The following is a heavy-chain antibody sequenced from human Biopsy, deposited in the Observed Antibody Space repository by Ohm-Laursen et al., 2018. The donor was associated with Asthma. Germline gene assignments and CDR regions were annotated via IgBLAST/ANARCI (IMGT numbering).Heavy chain of an antibody. J-gene: IGHJ4*02. D-gene: IGHD6-19*01. CDR1: RFTYE. Sequence: SLRLSCTASRFTYEMHWVRQAPGKGLEWVAVISYDGSSIYYADSVRGRFTISRDNSKNTLSLQMNSLTAEDTAVYYCAKEGVAGTHIEDWGQGTLVTVSS. CDR3: AKEGVAGTHIED. CDR2: ISYDGSSI. V-gene: IGHV3-30*04.